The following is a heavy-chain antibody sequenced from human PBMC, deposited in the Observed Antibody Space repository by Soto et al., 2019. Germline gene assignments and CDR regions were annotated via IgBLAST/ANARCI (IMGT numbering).Heavy chain of an antibody. CDR1: GFVFKDSS. CDR2: IRDRAYNYAT. CDR3: TSLISAAQDY. Sequence: EVLLVESGGGVVQPGGSLKLSCVASGFVFKDSSIHWVRQASGKGLEWVGRIRDRAYNYATAYTASVNGRFTISRDDSTNPAYLQMNSLRTDDTSTYNCTSLISAAQDYWGQGTLVTVSS. J-gene: IGHJ4*02. D-gene: IGHD3-10*01. V-gene: IGHV3-73*01.